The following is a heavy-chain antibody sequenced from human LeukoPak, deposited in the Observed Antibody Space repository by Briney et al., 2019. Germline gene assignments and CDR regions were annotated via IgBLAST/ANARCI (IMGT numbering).Heavy chain of an antibody. CDR2: ISAYNGNT. D-gene: IGHD3-16*01. V-gene: IGHV1-18*01. Sequence: ASVKVSCKASGYTFTSYGINWVRQAPGQGLEWMGWISAYNGNTNYAQKLQGRVTMTTDTSTSTAYMELRSLRSDDTAVYYCARGPRADYVWGSYDYGMDVWGQGTTVTVSS. J-gene: IGHJ6*02. CDR3: ARGPRADYVWGSYDYGMDV. CDR1: GYTFTSYG.